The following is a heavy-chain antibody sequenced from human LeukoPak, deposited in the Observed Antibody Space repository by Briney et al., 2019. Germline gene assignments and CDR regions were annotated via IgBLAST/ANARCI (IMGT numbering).Heavy chain of an antibody. D-gene: IGHD5-18*01. Sequence: GGSLRLSCAASGFTLSNYGMHWLHQAPGKGLEWVSSISSISSYIYYADSVKGRFTISRDNAKNSLYLQMNSLRAEDTAVYYCARGSYSYGYLDYFDYWGQGTLVTVSS. CDR2: ISSISSYI. CDR1: GFTLSNYG. V-gene: IGHV3-21*01. J-gene: IGHJ4*02. CDR3: ARGSYSYGYLDYFDY.